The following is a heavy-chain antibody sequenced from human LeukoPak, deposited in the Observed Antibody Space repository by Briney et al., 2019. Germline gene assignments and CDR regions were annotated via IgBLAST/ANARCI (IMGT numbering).Heavy chain of an antibody. CDR3: TTERPFSYRFDY. CDR2: IKSKTDGGTT. J-gene: IGHJ4*02. D-gene: IGHD3-16*02. Sequence: GGSLRLSCAASGFTFSSAWMSWVRQAPGKGLERVGRIKSKTDGGTTDYAAPVKGRFTISRDDSKNTLYLQMNSLKTEDTAVYYCTTERPFSYRFDYWGQGTLVTVSS. V-gene: IGHV3-15*01. CDR1: GFTFSSAW.